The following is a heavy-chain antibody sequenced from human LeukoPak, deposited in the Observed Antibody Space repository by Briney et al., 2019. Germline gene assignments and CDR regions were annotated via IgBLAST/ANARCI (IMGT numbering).Heavy chain of an antibody. D-gene: IGHD1-14*01. CDR3: ARSLKPGTLDY. V-gene: IGHV3-23*01. CDR2: ISGSGGTT. Sequence: PGGSLRLSCAASGFTFSSYAVSGVRQAPGKGVEWGSVISGSGGTTIYADSVKGECTISRENSKNTVYMEMNSLRAEDTAVYYCARSLKPGTLDYWGQGTLVTVSS. CDR1: GFTFSSYA. J-gene: IGHJ4*02.